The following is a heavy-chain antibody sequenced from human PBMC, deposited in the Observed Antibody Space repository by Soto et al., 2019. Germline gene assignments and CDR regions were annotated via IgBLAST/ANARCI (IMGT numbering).Heavy chain of an antibody. CDR2: IYNSGST. Sequence: TLSLTCTVSGGSISSGSYYWSWIRQHPGKGLEWIWYIYNSGSTYYNPSLKSRVTISRDTSKHQFSLTLSSVTAADSAVYYCARSLGTMVYFYYWGQGPPATAS. D-gene: IGHD3-10*01. CDR3: ARSLGTMVYFYY. J-gene: IGHJ4*02. CDR1: GGSISSGSYY. V-gene: IGHV4-31*03.